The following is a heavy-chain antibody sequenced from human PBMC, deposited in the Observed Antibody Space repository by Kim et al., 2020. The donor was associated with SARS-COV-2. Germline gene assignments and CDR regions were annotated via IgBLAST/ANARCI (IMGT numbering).Heavy chain of an antibody. D-gene: IGHD2-2*01. V-gene: IGHV4-59*13. J-gene: IGHJ6*02. CDR2: IYYSGST. CDR1: GGSISSYY. Sequence: SETLSLTCTVSGGSISSYYWSWIRQPPGKGLEWIGYIYYSGSTNYNPSLKSRVTISVDTSKNQFSLKLSSVTAADTAVYYCARGGVDCSSTSCYLLYYYYGMDVWGQGTTVTVSS. CDR3: ARGGVDCSSTSCYLLYYYYGMDV.